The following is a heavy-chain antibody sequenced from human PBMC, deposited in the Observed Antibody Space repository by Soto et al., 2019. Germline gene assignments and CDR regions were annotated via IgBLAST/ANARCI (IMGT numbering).Heavy chain of an antibody. CDR2: ISSSSYI. CDR3: AREVPYSSSWYGVSGGYFQH. Sequence: GGSLRLSCAASGFTFSSYSMNWVRQAPGKGLEWVSSISSSSYIYYADSVKGRFTISRDNAKNSLYLQMNSLRAEDTAVYYCAREVPYSSSWYGVSGGYFQHWGQGTLVTVSS. J-gene: IGHJ1*01. CDR1: GFTFSSYS. V-gene: IGHV3-21*01. D-gene: IGHD6-13*01.